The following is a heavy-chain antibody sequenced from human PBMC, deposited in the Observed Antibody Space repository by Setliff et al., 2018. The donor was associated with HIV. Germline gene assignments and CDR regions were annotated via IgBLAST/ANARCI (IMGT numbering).Heavy chain of an antibody. V-gene: IGHV4-61*09. CDR2: IYTSEST. CDR1: GVSISSGSYY. CDR3: ARMVSDYIGHSDY. J-gene: IGHJ4*02. D-gene: IGHD3-16*01. Sequence: SETLSLTCTVSGVSISSGSYYWSWIRQPAGKGLEWIGHIYTSESTNYNPSLKSRVTISVDTSKNQFSLRLSSVTASDTAVYYRARMVSDYIGHSDYWGQGTLVTVSS.